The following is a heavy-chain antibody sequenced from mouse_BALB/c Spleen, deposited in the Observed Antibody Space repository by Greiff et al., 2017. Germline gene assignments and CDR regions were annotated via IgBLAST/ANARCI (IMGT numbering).Heavy chain of an antibody. V-gene: IGHV5-6-5*01. CDR3: ARGLPAWFAY. Sequence: EVKLVESGGGLVKPGGSLKLSCAASGFTFSSYAMSWVRQTPEKRLEWVASISSGGSTYYPDSVKGRFTISRDNARNILYLQMSSLRSEDTAMYYCARGLPAWFAYWGQGTLVTVSA. J-gene: IGHJ3*01. CDR1: GFTFSSYA. CDR2: ISSGGST. D-gene: IGHD2-12*01.